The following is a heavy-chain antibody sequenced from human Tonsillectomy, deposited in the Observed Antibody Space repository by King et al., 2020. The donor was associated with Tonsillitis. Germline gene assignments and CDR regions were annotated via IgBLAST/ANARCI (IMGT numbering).Heavy chain of an antibody. J-gene: IGHJ5*02. CDR1: GYTFTSYG. V-gene: IGHV1-18*01. CDR3: ARDHCSSTSCYNWFDP. D-gene: IGHD2-2*01. CDR2: ISGHIGNT. Sequence: VQLVESGAEVKKPGASVKVSCKASGYTFTSYGISWVRQAPGQGLEWMGWISGHIGNTKYAQKVQGRVTMTTDTSTSTAYMELRSLRSDDTAVYYCARDHCSSTSCYNWFDPWGQGTLVTVSS.